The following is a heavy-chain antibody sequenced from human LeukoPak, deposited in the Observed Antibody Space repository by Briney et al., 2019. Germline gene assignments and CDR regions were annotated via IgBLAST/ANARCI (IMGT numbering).Heavy chain of an antibody. Sequence: GGSLRLSCVASGFTFSSYGMHWVRQAPGKGLEWVAVIWYDGSNKYYADSVKGRFTISRDNSKNTLYLQMNSLRAEDTAVYYCARAVKPVSPRDAFHIWGQGTMVTVSS. J-gene: IGHJ3*02. CDR3: ARAVKPVSPRDAFHI. V-gene: IGHV3-33*01. CDR1: GFTFSSYG. CDR2: IWYDGSNK. D-gene: IGHD1-14*01.